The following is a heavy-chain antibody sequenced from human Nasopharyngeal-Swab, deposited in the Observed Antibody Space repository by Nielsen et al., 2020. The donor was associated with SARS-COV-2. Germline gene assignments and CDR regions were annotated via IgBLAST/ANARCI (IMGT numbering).Heavy chain of an antibody. Sequence: GESLKISCAASGFTFSDYYMSWIRQAPGKGLEWVSYISSSGSTIYYADSVKGRFTISRDNAKNSLYLQMNSLRAEDTAVYYCARTYYYDSSGYHYVWFDPWGQGTLVTVSS. V-gene: IGHV3-11*01. CDR2: ISSSGSTI. CDR1: GFTFSDYY. D-gene: IGHD3-22*01. CDR3: ARTYYYDSSGYHYVWFDP. J-gene: IGHJ5*02.